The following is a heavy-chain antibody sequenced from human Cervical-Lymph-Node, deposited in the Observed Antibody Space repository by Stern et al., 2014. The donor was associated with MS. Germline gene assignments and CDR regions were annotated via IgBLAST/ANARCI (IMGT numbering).Heavy chain of an antibody. J-gene: IGHJ4*02. CDR2: IYPYDSDP. CDR1: GYSFTLYY. CDR3: ARHVQGFDY. Sequence: VQLVQSGAEVKKPGESLKISCKLSGYSFTLYYIAWVRQMPGKGLEWMGVIYPYDSDPTYSPSFQGQVTISADKSITTAYLQWSSLRASDTAMYYCARHVQGFDYWGQGTLVTVSS. V-gene: IGHV5-51*01.